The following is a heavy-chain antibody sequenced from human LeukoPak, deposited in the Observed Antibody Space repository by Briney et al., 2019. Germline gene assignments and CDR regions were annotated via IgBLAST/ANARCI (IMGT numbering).Heavy chain of an antibody. J-gene: IGHJ4*02. CDR2: IISILGIA. CDR3: ARDAGSYVDY. V-gene: IGHV1-69*04. CDR1: GGTFSSYT. Sequence: SVKVSCKASGGTFSSYTISWVRQAPGQGLEWMGRIISILGIANYAQKFQGRVTITADKSTSTAYMELSSLRSEDTAVYYCARDAGSYVDYRGQGTLVTVSS.